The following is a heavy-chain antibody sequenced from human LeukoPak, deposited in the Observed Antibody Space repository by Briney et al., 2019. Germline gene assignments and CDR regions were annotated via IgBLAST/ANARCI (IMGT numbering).Heavy chain of an antibody. CDR1: GLSFGDNW. V-gene: IGHV3-7*01. Sequence: GGSLRLSCIASGLSFGDNWMTWVRQAPGKGLEWVANIKEDGSEKYYVDSVKGRFTISRDNARNSLYLQMNSLRVEDTAVYYCARGILDPSLGLRWEHYHHMDVWVKETTVTVSS. J-gene: IGHJ6*03. D-gene: IGHD4-23*01. CDR2: IKEDGSEK. CDR3: ARGILDPSLGLRWEHYHHMDV.